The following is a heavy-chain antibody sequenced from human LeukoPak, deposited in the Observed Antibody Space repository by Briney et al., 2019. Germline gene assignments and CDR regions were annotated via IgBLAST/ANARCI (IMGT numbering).Heavy chain of an antibody. J-gene: IGHJ3*02. CDR1: GFTFSDYM. CDR3: ARDLSGRYYGAFDI. Sequence: GGSLRLSCAASGFTFSDYMINWVRQAPGKGLEWVSSITSIRSNVFYADSVKGRFTISRDNAKNSLYLQMNSLRAEDTAIYYCARDLSGRYYGAFDIWGQGTMVIVSS. V-gene: IGHV3-21*01. D-gene: IGHD3-22*01. CDR2: ITSIRSNV.